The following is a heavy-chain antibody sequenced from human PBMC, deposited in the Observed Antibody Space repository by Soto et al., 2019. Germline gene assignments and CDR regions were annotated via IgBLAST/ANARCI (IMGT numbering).Heavy chain of an antibody. CDR2: IYYSGST. D-gene: IGHD2-2*01. V-gene: IGHV4-59*01. Sequence: SETLSLTCTVSGSSISSYYWSWIRQPPGKGLEWIGYIYYSGSTNYNPSLKSRVTISVDTSKNQFPLKLSSVTAADTAVYYCASGSTPGYFDYWGQGTLVTVSS. CDR3: ASGSTPGYFDY. CDR1: GSSISSYY. J-gene: IGHJ4*02.